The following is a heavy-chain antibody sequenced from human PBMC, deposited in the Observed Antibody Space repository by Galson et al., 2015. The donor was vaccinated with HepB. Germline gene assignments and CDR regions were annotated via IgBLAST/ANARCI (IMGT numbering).Heavy chain of an antibody. D-gene: IGHD5-12*01. J-gene: IGHJ4*02. V-gene: IGHV3-73*01. CDR2: IRSKASNYAT. CDR1: GFTFSGSA. Sequence: SLRLSCAAFGFTFSGSAIHWVRQASGKGPEWVGRIRSKASNYATSYVPSLKGRFTISRDDSKNMAYLHMKSLKTEDTAVYYRIRLGDFSGYSSRWGQGTLVTVSS. CDR3: IRLGDFSGYSSR.